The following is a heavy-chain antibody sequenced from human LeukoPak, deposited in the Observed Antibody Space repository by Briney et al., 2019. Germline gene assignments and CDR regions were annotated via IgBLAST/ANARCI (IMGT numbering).Heavy chain of an antibody. J-gene: IGHJ5*02. D-gene: IGHD3-10*01. CDR2: IYYSGST. V-gene: IGHV4-59*12. CDR1: GGSISSYY. CDR3: ARNRLLWFGELFGVVFDP. Sequence: SETLSLTCTVSGGSISSYYWSWIRQPPGKGLEWIGYIYYSGSTNYNPSLKSRVTISVDTSKNQFSLKLSSVTAADTAVYYCARNRLLWFGELFGVVFDPWGQGTLVAVSS.